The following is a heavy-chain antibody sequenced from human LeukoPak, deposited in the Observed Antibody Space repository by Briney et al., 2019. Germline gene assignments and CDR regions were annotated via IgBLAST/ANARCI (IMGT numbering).Heavy chain of an antibody. Sequence: PGGSLRLSCAASGFTCSRCSMNWVRQAPGKGLEWVSSISSSSSYIYYADSVKGRFTISRDNAKNSLYLQMNSLRAEDTAVYYCARGDPDISFAVAGEAFDIWGQGTMVTVSS. V-gene: IGHV3-21*01. CDR3: ARGDPDISFAVAGEAFDI. CDR2: ISSSSSYI. D-gene: IGHD6-19*01. J-gene: IGHJ3*02. CDR1: GFTCSRCS.